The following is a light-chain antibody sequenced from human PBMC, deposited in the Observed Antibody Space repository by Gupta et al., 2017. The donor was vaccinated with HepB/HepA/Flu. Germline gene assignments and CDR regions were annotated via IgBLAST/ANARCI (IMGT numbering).Light chain of an antibody. CDR3: ASYTSSNSLV. V-gene: IGLV2-14*01. CDR1: SSDVGGYNF. CDR2: DVS. J-gene: IGLJ1*01. Sequence: QSALTQPASVSGSRGQSITISCAGTSSDVGGYNFVSWCQQHPGNAPQFIIFDVSNRPSGISDRFSGSKAGNTASLTISGLQAEDEADYYCASYTSSNSLVFGTGTKVTVL.